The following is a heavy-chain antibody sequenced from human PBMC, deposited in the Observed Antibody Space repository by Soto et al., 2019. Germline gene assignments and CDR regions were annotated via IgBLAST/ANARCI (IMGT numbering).Heavy chain of an antibody. J-gene: IGHJ4*01. CDR1: GFTFSRNG. V-gene: IGHV3-30*18. CDR2: ISHDRRNI. CDR3: AKDPDSSWSFDE. D-gene: IGHD6-13*01. Sequence: QIQLVESGGGVVQPGRSLRLSCTASGFTFSRNGMHWVRQAPGKGLEWVAVISHDRRNIYYADSVKGRFTISRDNSKNTQYLQMDSLTAEYTAVYFCAKDPDSSWSFDEWGHGTLVTVSS.